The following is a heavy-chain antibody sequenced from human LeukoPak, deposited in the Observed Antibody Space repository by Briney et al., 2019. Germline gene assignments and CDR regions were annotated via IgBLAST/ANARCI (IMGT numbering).Heavy chain of an antibody. CDR1: GGSISSSSYY. CDR3: ARDCSGGIHYYYYYMDV. V-gene: IGHV4-39*07. Sequence: SETLSLTCTVSGGSISSSSYYWGWIRQPPGKGLEWIGSIYYSGSTYYNPSLKSRVTISLDTSKNQFSLKLSSVTAADTAVYYCARDCSGGIHYYYYYMDVWGKGTTVTVSS. D-gene: IGHD2-15*01. CDR2: IYYSGST. J-gene: IGHJ6*03.